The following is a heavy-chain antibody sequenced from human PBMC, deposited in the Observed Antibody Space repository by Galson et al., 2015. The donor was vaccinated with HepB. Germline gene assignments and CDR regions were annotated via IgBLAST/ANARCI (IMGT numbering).Heavy chain of an antibody. CDR1: YTFTGYY. Sequence: YTFTGYYIHWVRQAPGQGLEWMGQISPRRGGTKYSQKFQGRVTLTTDTSISTAYMEVNSLRSDDTALYFCAREAVFEEFDPWGQGTLVTVSS. J-gene: IGHJ5*02. CDR2: ISPRRGGT. CDR3: AREAVFEEFDP. D-gene: IGHD1-14*01. V-gene: IGHV1-2*06.